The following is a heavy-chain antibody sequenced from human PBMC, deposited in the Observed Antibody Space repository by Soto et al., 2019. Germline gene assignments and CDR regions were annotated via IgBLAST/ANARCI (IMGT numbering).Heavy chain of an antibody. CDR1: GFTFSDYY. CDR3: ARDCVSERQLPEDYGDHDGAFDI. Sequence: QVQLVESGGGLVKPGGSLRLSCAASGFTFSDYYMSWIRQAPGKGLEWVSYISSSGSTIYYADSVKGRFTISRDNAKNSQYLQRNSLRAEDTAVYYCARDCVSERQLPEDYGDHDGAFDIWGQGTMVTVSS. CDR2: ISSSGSTI. V-gene: IGHV3-11*01. J-gene: IGHJ3*02. D-gene: IGHD4-17*01.